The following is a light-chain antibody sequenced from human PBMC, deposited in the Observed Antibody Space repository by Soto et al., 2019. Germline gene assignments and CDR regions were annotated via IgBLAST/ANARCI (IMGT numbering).Light chain of an antibody. CDR3: QQYYNIPYT. Sequence: DIALTQSPDSLAVSLGERATINCKSSQSVFYSSNNKNYLAWYQQKPGQPPKLLIYWASTRESGVPDRFSGSGSGADFTLTISSLRAEDVAVYYCQQYYNIPYTFGQGTKLEIK. CDR1: QSVFYSSNNKNY. J-gene: IGKJ2*01. CDR2: WAS. V-gene: IGKV4-1*01.